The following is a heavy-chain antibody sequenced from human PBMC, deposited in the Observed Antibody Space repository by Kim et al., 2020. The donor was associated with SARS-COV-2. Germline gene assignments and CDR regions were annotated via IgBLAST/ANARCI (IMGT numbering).Heavy chain of an antibody. CDR1: GGSISSYY. D-gene: IGHD6-13*01. J-gene: IGHJ4*02. Sequence: SETLSLTCTVSGGSISSYYWSWIRQPPGKGLEWIGYIYYSGSTNYNPSLKSRVTISVDTSKNQFSLKLSSVTAADTAMYYCASTGYSSSFDYWGQGTLVT. CDR2: IYYSGST. CDR3: ASTGYSSSFDY. V-gene: IGHV4-59*01.